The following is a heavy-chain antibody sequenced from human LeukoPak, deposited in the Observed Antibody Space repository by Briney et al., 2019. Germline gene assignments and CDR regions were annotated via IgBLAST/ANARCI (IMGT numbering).Heavy chain of an antibody. D-gene: IGHD1-26*01. CDR3: AKDRSGSYSQGLDY. CDR1: GFTFSSYS. Sequence: GGSLRLSCAASGFTFSSYSMNWVRQAPGKGLEWVAFIRYDGTNKYYADSVKGRFTISRDNSKNTLYLQMNSLRAEDTAVYYCAKDRSGSYSQGLDYWGQGTLVTVSS. V-gene: IGHV3-30*02. J-gene: IGHJ4*02. CDR2: IRYDGTNK.